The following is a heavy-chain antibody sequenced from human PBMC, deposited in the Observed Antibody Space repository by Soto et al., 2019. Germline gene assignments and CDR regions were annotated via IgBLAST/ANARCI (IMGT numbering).Heavy chain of an antibody. CDR3: ERRYGYSFHY. D-gene: IGHD6-25*01. CDR2: IYYSGST. CDR1: GGSISSYY. Sequence: QVQLQESGPGLVKPSETLSLTCTVSGGSISSYYWSWIRQPPGKGLEWIAYIYYSGSTNYNPSLNRRIPISVDTSKNQFSLKLSSLTAADTAVSYCERRYGYSFHYWGQGTLVTVSS. J-gene: IGHJ4*02. V-gene: IGHV4-59*08.